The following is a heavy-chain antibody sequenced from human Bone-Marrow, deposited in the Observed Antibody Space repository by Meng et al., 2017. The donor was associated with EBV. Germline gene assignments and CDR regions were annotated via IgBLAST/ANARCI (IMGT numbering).Heavy chain of an antibody. Sequence: QVQCVQSVAEVKKPGASVKVSCKASGYTFTSYAMHWVRQAPGQRLEWMGWINAGNGNTKYSQKFQGRVTITRDTSASTAYMELSSLRSEDTAVYYCARLDSSGLNYWGQGTLVTVSS. CDR1: GYTFTSYA. J-gene: IGHJ4*02. CDR2: INAGNGNT. V-gene: IGHV1-3*01. CDR3: ARLDSSGLNY. D-gene: IGHD3-22*01.